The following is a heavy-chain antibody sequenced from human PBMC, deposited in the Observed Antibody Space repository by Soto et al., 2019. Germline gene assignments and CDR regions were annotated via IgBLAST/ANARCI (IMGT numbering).Heavy chain of an antibody. Sequence: QVQLQESGPGLVKPSGTLSLTCAVSGGSISSTDWWTWVRQPPGKGLEWIAEISHSGNTNYNPSLESRVTMSLDNSKNQFSLKLTSVTAADTAVYYCATQTQPFTWLYWGQGTLVTVSS. J-gene: IGHJ4*02. CDR3: ATQTQPFTWLY. D-gene: IGHD5-12*01. V-gene: IGHV4-4*02. CDR2: ISHSGNT. CDR1: GGSISSTDW.